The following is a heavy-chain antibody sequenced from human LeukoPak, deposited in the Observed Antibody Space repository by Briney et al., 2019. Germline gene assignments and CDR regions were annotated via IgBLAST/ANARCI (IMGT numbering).Heavy chain of an antibody. CDR2: IYYTGST. D-gene: IGHD5-12*01. CDR1: GGSISSSTYY. CDR3: ARVAPRGYSPYASGAFDY. V-gene: IGHV4-39*07. Sequence: PSETLSLTCTVSGGSISSSTYYWGWIRQPPGKGLEWIGSIYYTGSTYYNPSLKSRVTISVDMSKNQFSLKVRSVTAADTAVYFCARVAPRGYSPYASGAFDYWGQGTLVTVSS. J-gene: IGHJ4*02.